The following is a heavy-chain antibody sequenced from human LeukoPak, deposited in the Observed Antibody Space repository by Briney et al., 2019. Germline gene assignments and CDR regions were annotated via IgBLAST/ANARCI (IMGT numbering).Heavy chain of an antibody. CDR2: IDRKTKNYET. J-gene: IGHJ5*02. CDR1: GFTFSDCS. CDR3: TRDAGTYNWLDP. V-gene: IGHV3-73*01. D-gene: IGHD1-26*01. Sequence: GGSLRLSCAASGFTFSDCSIHWVRQASGKGLEWVGLIDRKTKNYETAYAASVRGRFTISRDDSQNTAYLQMYSLETEDTALYYCTRDAGTYNWLDPWGQGTLVTVSS.